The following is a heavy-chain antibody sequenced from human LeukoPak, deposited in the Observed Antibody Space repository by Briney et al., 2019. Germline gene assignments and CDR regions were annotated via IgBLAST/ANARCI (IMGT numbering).Heavy chain of an antibody. V-gene: IGHV4-38-2*02. J-gene: IGHJ4*02. CDR2: IYHSGNT. CDR3: ARVPGSSGYSLDY. D-gene: IGHD3-22*01. CDR1: GYSISSGHY. Sequence: PSETLSLTCTVSGYSISSGHYWGWIRPPPGKGLEWIGSIYHSGNTYYNPSLKSRVTISVDTSKNQFSLKLSSVTAADTAVYYCARVPGSSGYSLDYWGQGTLVTVSS.